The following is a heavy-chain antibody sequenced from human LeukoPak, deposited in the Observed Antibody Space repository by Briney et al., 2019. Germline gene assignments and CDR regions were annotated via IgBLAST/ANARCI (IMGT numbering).Heavy chain of an antibody. V-gene: IGHV3-23*01. CDR1: GGSISSSSYY. D-gene: IGHD6-19*01. CDR2: ISGSGGST. Sequence: PSETLSLTCTVSGGSISSSSYYWGWIRQPPGKGLEWVSAISGSGGSTYYADSVKGRFTISRDNSKNTLYLQMNSLRAEDTAVYYCAKDQGLQWLHLHWFDPWGQGTLVTVSS. CDR3: AKDQGLQWLHLHWFDP. J-gene: IGHJ5*02.